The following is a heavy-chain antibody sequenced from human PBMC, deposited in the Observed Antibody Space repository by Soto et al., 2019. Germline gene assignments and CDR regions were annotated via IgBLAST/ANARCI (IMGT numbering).Heavy chain of an antibody. CDR2: IIPIFGTA. J-gene: IGHJ4*02. D-gene: IGHD3-22*01. CDR3: ACGFLGSSGYYVFDY. Sequence: SVKVSYKASGGTFSSYAISWVRQAPGQGLEWMGGIIPIFGTANYAQKFQGRVTITADKSTSTAYMELSSLRSEDTAVYYCACGFLGSSGYYVFDYWGQGTLVTVSS. V-gene: IGHV1-69*06. CDR1: GGTFSSYA.